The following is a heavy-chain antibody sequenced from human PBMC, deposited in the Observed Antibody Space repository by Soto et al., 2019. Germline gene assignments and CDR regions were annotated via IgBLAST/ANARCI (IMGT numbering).Heavy chain of an antibody. D-gene: IGHD6-19*01. CDR1: GGAINSYY. J-gene: IGHJ1*01. Sequence: QVQLQESGPGLVKPSETLSLTCTVSGGAINSYYWGWIRQSPGKGLESIGYISYSGSANYNPSLKSRVNISVATSKRHFSLQLTSVAAADTAVYYCTRDREGAVAGTLEHWGQGILVTVSS. CDR3: TRDREGAVAGTLEH. CDR2: ISYSGSA. V-gene: IGHV4-59*01.